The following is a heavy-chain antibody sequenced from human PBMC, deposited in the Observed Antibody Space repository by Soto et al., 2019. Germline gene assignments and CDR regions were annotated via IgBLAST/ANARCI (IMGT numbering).Heavy chain of an antibody. CDR3: ATGSSVPVAMAPNWFDPWDSWFDP. V-gene: IGHV1-24*01. CDR1: GYTLTEFS. D-gene: IGHD2-2*01. CDR2: FDPEDGET. Sequence: GASVKVSCKVSGYTLTEFSMHWVRQAPGKGLEWMGGFDPEDGETIYAQKFQGRVTMTEDTSTDTAYMELSSLRSEDTAVYDCATGSSVPVAMAPNWFDPWDSWFDPWGQGTLVTVSS. J-gene: IGHJ5*02.